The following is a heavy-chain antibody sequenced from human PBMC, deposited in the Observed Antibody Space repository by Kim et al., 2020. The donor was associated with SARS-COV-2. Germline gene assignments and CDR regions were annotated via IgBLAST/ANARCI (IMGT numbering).Heavy chain of an antibody. J-gene: IGHJ4*02. D-gene: IGHD3-9*01. Sequence: SETLSLTCAVSGGSISSSNCWRCVRQPPGKGLEWIREMCHSRGTNYNPSLKSRVTISADKSKKQFSLKLTSVTAADTAVYYCASAISRTVDYWGQGILVTVSS. CDR3: ASAISRTVDY. V-gene: IGHV4-4*02. CDR1: GGSISSSNC. CDR2: MCHSRGT.